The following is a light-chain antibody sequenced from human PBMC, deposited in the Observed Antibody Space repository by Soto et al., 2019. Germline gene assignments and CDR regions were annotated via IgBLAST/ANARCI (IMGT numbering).Light chain of an antibody. J-gene: IGKJ5*01. Sequence: DIQMTQSPSSLSASVGDRVTITCRASQDISVYLAWYQQKPGKVPKLLIYRASTLQSAVPSRFSGSGSGTDLTLTVSSLQPEDVATYYCHGFNTAPLTFGQGTRLEIK. V-gene: IGKV1-27*01. CDR2: RAS. CDR3: HGFNTAPLT. CDR1: QDISVY.